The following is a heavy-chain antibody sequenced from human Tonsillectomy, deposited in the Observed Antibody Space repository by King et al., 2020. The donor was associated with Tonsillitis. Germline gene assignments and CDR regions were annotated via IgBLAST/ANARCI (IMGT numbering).Heavy chain of an antibody. CDR3: ARSQMDRWRPSSYYFDS. J-gene: IGHJ4*02. CDR1: GFTVGSKY. V-gene: IGHV3-66*01. CDR2: IYTSGTT. D-gene: IGHD3/OR15-3a*01. Sequence: DVQLVESGGGLVQPGGSLRLSCVVSGFTVGSKYMSWVRQAPGKGLEWVSIIYTSGTTPYADFVNGRFIISRDSSKNTLYLQMTSLTADDTAVYFCARSQMDRWRPSSYYFDSWGQGTLVTVSS.